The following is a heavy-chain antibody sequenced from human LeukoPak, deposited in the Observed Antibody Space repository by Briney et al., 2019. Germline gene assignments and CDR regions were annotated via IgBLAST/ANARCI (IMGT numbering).Heavy chain of an antibody. CDR1: GFTFSSYG. CDR3: AKGSSRYYDFWSGLGGPNY. J-gene: IGHJ4*02. CDR2: ISYDGSNK. V-gene: IGHV3-30*18. Sequence: GGSLRLSCAASGFTFSSYGMHWVRQAPGKGLEWVAVISYDGSNKYYADSVKGRFTISRDNSKNTLYLQMNSLRAEDTAVYYCAKGSSRYYDFWSGLGGPNYWGQGTLVTVSS. D-gene: IGHD3-3*01.